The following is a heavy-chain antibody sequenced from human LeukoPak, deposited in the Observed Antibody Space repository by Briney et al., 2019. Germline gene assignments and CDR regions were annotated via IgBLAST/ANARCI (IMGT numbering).Heavy chain of an antibody. V-gene: IGHV5-10-1*01. CDR1: GYSFTSYW. Sequence: GESLRISCKGSGYSFTSYWISWVRQMPGKGLEWMGRIDPSDSYTNYSPSFQGHVTISADKSLSTAYLQWSSPKASDTAMYYCARHGGLDILTGYYRWPFFDYWGQGTLVTVSS. CDR2: IDPSDSYT. J-gene: IGHJ4*02. D-gene: IGHD3-9*01. CDR3: ARHGGLDILTGYYRWPFFDY.